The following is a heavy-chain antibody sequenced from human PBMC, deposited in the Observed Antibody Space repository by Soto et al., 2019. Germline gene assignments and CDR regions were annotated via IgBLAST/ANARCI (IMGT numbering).Heavy chain of an antibody. Sequence: SVKVSCKASGCTFSSYARSWVRQATGQGLEWMGGIIPIFGTANYAQKFQGRVTITADESTSTAYMELSSLRSEDTAVYYCARGSGIAAAGTNQYYYYYGMDVWGQGTTVTVSS. J-gene: IGHJ6*02. CDR2: IIPIFGTA. CDR3: ARGSGIAAAGTNQYYYYYGMDV. V-gene: IGHV1-69*13. CDR1: GCTFSSYA. D-gene: IGHD6-13*01.